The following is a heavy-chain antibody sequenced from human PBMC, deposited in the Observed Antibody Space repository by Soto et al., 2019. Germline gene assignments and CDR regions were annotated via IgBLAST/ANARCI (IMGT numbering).Heavy chain of an antibody. D-gene: IGHD6-13*01. V-gene: IGHV1-46*03. CDR3: DRDRSRWYNGLRIIPVNWFDN. J-gene: IGHJ5*01. CDR1: GYTFTSYY. CDR2: INPSGGST. Sequence: GASVKVSCKASGYTFTSYYMHWVRQAPGQGLEWMGIINPSGGSTSYAQKFQGRVTMTRDTSTSTVYMELSSLRSEDKAVYYCDRDRSRWYNGLRIIPVNWFDNWGQGALVTVFS.